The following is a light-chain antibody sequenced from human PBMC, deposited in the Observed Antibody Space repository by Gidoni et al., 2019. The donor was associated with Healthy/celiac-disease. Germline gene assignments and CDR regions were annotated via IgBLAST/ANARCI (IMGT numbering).Light chain of an antibody. Sequence: DIPMTQSPSTLSASVGDRVTITCRASQSISSWLAWYQQKPGKAPKLLIYKASSLESGVPSRFSGSGSGTEFTLTISSLQPDDFATYYCQQYNSYSLFTFGPXTKVDIK. J-gene: IGKJ3*01. CDR2: KAS. V-gene: IGKV1-5*03. CDR3: QQYNSYSLFT. CDR1: QSISSW.